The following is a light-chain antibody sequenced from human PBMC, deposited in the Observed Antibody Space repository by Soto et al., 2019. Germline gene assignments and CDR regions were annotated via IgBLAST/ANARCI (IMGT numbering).Light chain of an antibody. CDR1: QSVSSSY. Sequence: EIVFTQSPCTLSLSPGERATLSCRASQSVSSSYLAWYQQKPGQAPRLLIYRTSNRVTGIPDRFSGSGSGTDFTLTISRLEPEDFAVYWCQQYDSSPRTFGQGTKVDIK. V-gene: IGKV3-20*01. CDR3: QQYDSSPRT. CDR2: RTS. J-gene: IGKJ1*01.